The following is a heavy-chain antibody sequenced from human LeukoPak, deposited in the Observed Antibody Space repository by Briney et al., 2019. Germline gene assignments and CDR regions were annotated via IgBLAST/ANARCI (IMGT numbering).Heavy chain of an antibody. CDR2: INLGGST. J-gene: IGHJ5*02. CDR1: GGSSCGYY. D-gene: IGHD2-21*02. CDR3: ARDPAYCGGDCYSGGNWFDP. Sequence: SETLSLTCAVPGGSSCGYYWSWIRQPPGEGLEWIGDINLGGSTNYRPPLRSRVTISVDTSKHQFSLNLSSVTAADTAIYYCARDPAYCGGDCYSGGNWFDPWGQGTLVTVSS. V-gene: IGHV4-34*01.